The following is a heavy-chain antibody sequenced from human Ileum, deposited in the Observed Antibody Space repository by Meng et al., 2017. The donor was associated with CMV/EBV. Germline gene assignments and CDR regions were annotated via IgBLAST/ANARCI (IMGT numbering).Heavy chain of an antibody. D-gene: IGHD6-19*01. Sequence: AASGFTFNIYWMHWVRQAPGKVLVWVSRINTNGIITNYADSVKGRFSISRDNAENTLYLQMNSLRVEDTAVYYCARGEVAVGGNEDYWGQGTLVPSPQ. CDR3: ARGEVAVGGNEDY. V-gene: IGHV3-74*01. CDR2: INTNGIIT. CDR1: GFTFNIYW. J-gene: IGHJ4*02.